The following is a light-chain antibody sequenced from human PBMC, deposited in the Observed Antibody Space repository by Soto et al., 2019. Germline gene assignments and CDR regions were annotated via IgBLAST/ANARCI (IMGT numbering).Light chain of an antibody. Sequence: DIQMTQSPSSLSASVGDRVTITCQASHDITSYLNWYQHKPGKAPKLLIYDASILETGVPSRFSGSGSGTEFTLTINSLQPDDFATYYCQQYKSYWTFGQGTKVDIK. J-gene: IGKJ1*01. CDR1: HDITSY. V-gene: IGKV1-33*01. CDR3: QQYKSYWT. CDR2: DAS.